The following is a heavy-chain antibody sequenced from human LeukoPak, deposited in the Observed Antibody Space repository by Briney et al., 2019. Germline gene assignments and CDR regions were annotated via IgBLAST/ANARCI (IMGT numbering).Heavy chain of an antibody. V-gene: IGHV4-4*07. CDR2: IYTSGST. Sequence: SGTLSLTCTVSGGSISSYYWSWIRQPAGEGLEWIGRIYTSGSTNYNPSLKSRVTMSVDTSKNQFSLKLSSVTAADTAVYYCAREDGTAMDNAFDIWSQGTMVTVSS. CDR1: GGSISSYY. D-gene: IGHD5-18*01. J-gene: IGHJ3*02. CDR3: AREDGTAMDNAFDI.